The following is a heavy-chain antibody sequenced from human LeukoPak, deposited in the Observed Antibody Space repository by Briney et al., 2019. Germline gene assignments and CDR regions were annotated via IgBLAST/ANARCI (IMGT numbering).Heavy chain of an antibody. Sequence: GGSLRLSCAASGFTFSSYWVHWVRQAPGRGLVWVSGINSDGSNTSYADAVRGRFTISRDNAKNTLYLEMNSLRAEDTAVYYCVRGAPYYMDVWGKGTTVTVSS. V-gene: IGHV3-74*01. CDR3: VRGAPYYMDV. CDR1: GFTFSSYW. CDR2: INSDGSNT. D-gene: IGHD2-21*01. J-gene: IGHJ6*03.